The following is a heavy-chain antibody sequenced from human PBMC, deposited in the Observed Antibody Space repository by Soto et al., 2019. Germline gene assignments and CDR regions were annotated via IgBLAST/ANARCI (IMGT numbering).Heavy chain of an antibody. V-gene: IGHV4-31*03. CDR1: GDSIGTGGYY. Sequence: QVQLQESGPGLVKPSQTLSLTCTVSGDSIGTGGYYWDWIRQHPGKGPEWIGYIHYSGNTYYNPSLKRRLTISLDTSKNQCPLHLSSVTAADTAVYYCATNHDDISGRTPLLFDSWGQGTLVTVSS. CDR3: ATNHDDISGRTPLLFDS. J-gene: IGHJ4*02. CDR2: IHYSGNT. D-gene: IGHD3-22*01.